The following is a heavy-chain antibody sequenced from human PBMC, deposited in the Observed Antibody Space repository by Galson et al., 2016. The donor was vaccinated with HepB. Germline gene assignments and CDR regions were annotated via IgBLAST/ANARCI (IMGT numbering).Heavy chain of an antibody. J-gene: IGHJ4*02. CDR2: ISAGEGT. CDR3: TREDGGYYFAQ. CDR1: GFSVSYNY. Sequence: SLRLSCAASGFSVSYNYMSWVRQAPGKGLEWVSVISAGEGTYYTDPVRGRFTVSRDNSKNTVYLQMNSLRAEDTGVYYCTREDGGYYFAQWGQGSLVTVSS. V-gene: IGHV3-53*01. D-gene: IGHD3-22*01.